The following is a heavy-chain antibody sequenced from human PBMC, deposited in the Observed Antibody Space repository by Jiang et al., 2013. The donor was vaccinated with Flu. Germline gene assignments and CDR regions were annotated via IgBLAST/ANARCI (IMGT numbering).Heavy chain of an antibody. D-gene: IGHD2-15*01. Sequence: EVKKPGASVKLSCRTSGYTFTSYQIHWVRQAPGQGPEWMGIINPSGGSTTYAQKFQGRVIMTRDKSTRTVYLELSSLRSEDTAVYYCARDVEVAGTPRDYWGQGTLITVSA. J-gene: IGHJ4*02. CDR3: ARDVEVAGTPRDY. CDR2: INPSGGST. V-gene: IGHV1-46*01. CDR1: GYTFTSYQ.